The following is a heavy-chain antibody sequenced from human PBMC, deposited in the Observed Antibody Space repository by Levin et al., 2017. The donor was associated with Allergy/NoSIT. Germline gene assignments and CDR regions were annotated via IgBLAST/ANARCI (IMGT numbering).Heavy chain of an antibody. CDR1: GYTFTGYY. Sequence: ASVKVSCKASGYTFTGYYMHWVRQAPGQGLEWMGWINPNSGGTNYAQKFQGRVTMTRDTSISTAYMELSRLRSDDTAVYYCAGDGASPVLRYFDWAGWYFDLWGGGTLVTVSS. J-gene: IGHJ2*01. D-gene: IGHD3-9*01. CDR2: INPNSGGT. CDR3: AGDGASPVLRYFDWAGWYFDL. V-gene: IGHV1-2*02.